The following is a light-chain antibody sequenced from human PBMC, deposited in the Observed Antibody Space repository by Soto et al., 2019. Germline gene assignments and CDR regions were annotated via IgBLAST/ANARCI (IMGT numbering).Light chain of an antibody. CDR2: DNN. V-gene: IGLV1-51*01. Sequence: QSVLTQSPSVSVAPGQQVTISCSGSSSNIGNNYVSWYQQVPGTAPKLLIYDNNKRPSGIPDRFSGSKSGTSGTLDITGLQTGDEADYYCATWDGSLPGEVFGGGTKVTVL. CDR1: SSNIGNNY. J-gene: IGLJ2*01. CDR3: ATWDGSLPGEV.